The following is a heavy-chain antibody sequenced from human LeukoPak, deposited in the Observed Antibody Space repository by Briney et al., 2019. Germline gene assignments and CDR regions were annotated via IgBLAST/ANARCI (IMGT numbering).Heavy chain of an antibody. D-gene: IGHD2-15*01. V-gene: IGHV4-39*07. CDR2: IYYSGST. CDR3: ARDGGYCSGGSCYSVVYFDY. Sequence: PSETLSLTCTVSGGSISSSSYYWGWIRQPPGKGLEWIGSIYYSGSTYYNPSLKSRVTISVDTSKNQFSLKLSSVTAADTAVYYCARDGGYCSGGSCYSVVYFDYWGQGPLVTVSS. J-gene: IGHJ4*02. CDR1: GGSISSSSYY.